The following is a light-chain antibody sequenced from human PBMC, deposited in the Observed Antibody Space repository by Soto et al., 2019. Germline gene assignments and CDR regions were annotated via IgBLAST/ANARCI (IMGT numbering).Light chain of an antibody. V-gene: IGKV1-27*01. J-gene: IGKJ4*01. CDR2: GAS. CDR1: QRISTS. CDR3: QKYNRAPLT. Sequence: DIQMTKSPSSLSASVGDRVTIPCRASQRISTSLAWYQQKPGKVPKLLLYGASTLQAGVPSRFSGSGSGTDFTLTISSLQPEDVATYYCQKYNRAPLTFGGGTKVEIK.